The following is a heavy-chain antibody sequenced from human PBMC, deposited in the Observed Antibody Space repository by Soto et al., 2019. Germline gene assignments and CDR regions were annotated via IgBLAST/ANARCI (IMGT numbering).Heavy chain of an antibody. CDR2: MNPNSGNT. CDR3: ARVPTKPSIAARRAQYYFDY. V-gene: IGHV1-8*01. CDR1: GYTFTSYD. D-gene: IGHD6-6*01. Sequence: GASVKVSCKASGYTFTSYDINWVRQATGQGLEWMGWMNPNSGNTGYAQKFQGRVTMTRNTSISTAYMELSSLRSEDTAVYYCARVPTKPSIAARRAQYYFDYWGQGTLVTVS. J-gene: IGHJ4*02.